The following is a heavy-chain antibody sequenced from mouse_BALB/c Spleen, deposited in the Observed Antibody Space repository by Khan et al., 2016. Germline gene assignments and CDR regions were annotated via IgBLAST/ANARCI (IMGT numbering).Heavy chain of an antibody. CDR2: IDPENGGT. V-gene: IGHV14-4*02. J-gene: IGHJ2*01. Sequence: VQLKESGAELVRSGASVKLSCTASGFNIKDYYMHWVNQRPEKGLEWIGWIDPENGGTEFASKFQGKATMTADTSSNPADLHLRRQTSGDTAGDSCYGEGRRGYFDCWGQGTTVTVSS. CDR3: YGEGRRGYFDC. CDR1: GFNIKDYY.